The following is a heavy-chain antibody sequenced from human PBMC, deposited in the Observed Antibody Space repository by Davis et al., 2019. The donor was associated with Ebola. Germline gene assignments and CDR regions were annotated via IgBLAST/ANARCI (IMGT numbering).Heavy chain of an antibody. J-gene: IGHJ4*02. CDR2: IKHDGSEK. V-gene: IGHV3-7*03. Sequence: GESLKISCAASGFTFSSYWMSWVRQAPGKGLEWVANIKHDGSEKYDVDSVRGRFTISRDNTRNSLFLQMNSLRVDDTAVYYCARDNRGRPLGYWGKGTLVTVSS. CDR1: GFTFSSYW. D-gene: IGHD3-16*02. CDR3: ARDNRGRPLGY.